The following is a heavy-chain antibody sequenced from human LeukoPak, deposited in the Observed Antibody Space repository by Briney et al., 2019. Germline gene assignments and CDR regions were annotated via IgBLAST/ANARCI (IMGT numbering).Heavy chain of an antibody. V-gene: IGHV4-61*02. CDR1: GGSISSGSYY. CDR2: IYTSGST. J-gene: IGHJ4*02. D-gene: IGHD1-26*01. CDR3: ATFPSGSYSAY. Sequence: PSETLSLTCTVSGGSISSGSYYWSWIRQPAGQGLEWIGRIYTSGSTNYNPSLKSRVTISVDTSKNQFSLKLSSVTAADTAVYYCATFPSGSYSAYWGQGTLVTVSS.